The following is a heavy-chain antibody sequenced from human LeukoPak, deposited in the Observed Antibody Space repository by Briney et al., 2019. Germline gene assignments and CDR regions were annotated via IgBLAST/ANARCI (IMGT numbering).Heavy chain of an antibody. D-gene: IGHD2-15*01. Sequence: SETLSLTCTVSGGSISSGSYYWSWIRQPPGKGLEWIGSIYHSGSTYYNPSLKSRVTISVDTSKNQFSLKLSSVTAADTAVYYCARADQDIVVVVAAVNPNWFDPWGQGTLVTVSS. CDR3: ARADQDIVVVVAAVNPNWFDP. CDR1: GGSISSGSYY. V-gene: IGHV4-39*07. CDR2: IYHSGST. J-gene: IGHJ5*02.